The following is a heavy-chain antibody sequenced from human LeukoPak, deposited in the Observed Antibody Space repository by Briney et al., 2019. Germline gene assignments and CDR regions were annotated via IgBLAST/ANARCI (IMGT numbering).Heavy chain of an antibody. CDR3: AREATYYDFWSGYTTLLDY. CDR2: INWNGGST. J-gene: IGHJ4*02. D-gene: IGHD3-3*01. V-gene: IGHV3-20*04. CDR1: GFTFDDYG. Sequence: GGSLRLSCAASGFTFDDYGMSWVRQAPGKGLEWVSGINWNGGSTGYADSVKGRFTISRDNAKNSLYLQMNSLRAEDTALYYCAREATYYDFWSGYTTLLDYWGQGTLVTVSS.